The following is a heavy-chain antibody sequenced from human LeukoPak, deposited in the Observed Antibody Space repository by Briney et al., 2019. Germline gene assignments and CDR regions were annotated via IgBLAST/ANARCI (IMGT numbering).Heavy chain of an antibody. V-gene: IGHV3-7*01. CDR2: IKQDGSET. J-gene: IGHJ4*02. CDR3: ATDMTATGGLGY. Sequence: GGSLRLSCAASGFTFSNYWMNWDRQPPGKGLEWVANIKQDGSETYYVDSVKGRFTISRDNAKNSLYLQMNGLRAEDTAVYYCATDMTATGGLGYWGQGTLVTVSS. CDR1: GFTFSNYW. D-gene: IGHD3-16*01.